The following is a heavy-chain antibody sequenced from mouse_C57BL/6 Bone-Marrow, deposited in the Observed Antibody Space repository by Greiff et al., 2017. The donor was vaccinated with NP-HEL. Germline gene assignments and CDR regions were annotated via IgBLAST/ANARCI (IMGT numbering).Heavy chain of an antibody. CDR3: ARRDTTVVEPFFDY. D-gene: IGHD1-1*01. CDR2: IYPGGGYT. CDR1: GYTFTNYW. J-gene: IGHJ2*01. V-gene: IGHV1-63*01. Sequence: VQLQQSGAELVRPGTSVKMSCKASGYTFTNYWIGWAKQRPGHGLEWIGDIYPGGGYTNYNEKFKGKATLTADKSSSTAYMQFSSLTSEDSAIYYCARRDTTVVEPFFDYWGQGTTLTVSS.